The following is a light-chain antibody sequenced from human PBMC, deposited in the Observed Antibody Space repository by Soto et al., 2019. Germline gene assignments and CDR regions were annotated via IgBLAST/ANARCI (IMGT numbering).Light chain of an antibody. Sequence: EIVLTQSPATLSLSPGERATLSCRASRSVRSYLAWYQQKPGQAPRLLIYDASNRASVIPSRVSGSGSESDFTLTISNLEPEDLAVYYCQQRYAWPPITFGQGTRLVI. V-gene: IGKV3-11*01. CDR1: RSVRSY. CDR2: DAS. J-gene: IGKJ5*01. CDR3: QQRYAWPPIT.